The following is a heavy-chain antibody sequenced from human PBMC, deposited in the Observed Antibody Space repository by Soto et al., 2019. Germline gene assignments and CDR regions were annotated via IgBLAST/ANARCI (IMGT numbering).Heavy chain of an antibody. J-gene: IGHJ4*02. D-gene: IGHD3-22*01. CDR3: AKDRNYYDSSGYDY. Sequence: PGGSLRLSCAASGFTFNSYAMSWVRQAPGKGLEWVSTIIGSGGSTYYADSVKGRFSVSRDNSKNTLYLQMNSLRAADTAVYYCAKDRNYYDSSGYDYWGQGTLVTVSS. CDR2: IIGSGGST. V-gene: IGHV3-23*01. CDR1: GFTFNSYA.